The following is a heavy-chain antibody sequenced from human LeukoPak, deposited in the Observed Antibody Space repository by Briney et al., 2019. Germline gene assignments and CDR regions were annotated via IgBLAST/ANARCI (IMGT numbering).Heavy chain of an antibody. CDR3: ARVKGTERDY. CDR2: IKQDASEK. V-gene: IGHV3-7*01. D-gene: IGHD3/OR15-3a*01. J-gene: IGHJ4*02. Sequence: GGSLRLSCAASGFTFSNFWMSWVRQAPGKGLEWVANIKQDASEKYYVDSVKGRFSISRDNAKNSLYLQMNSLRVEDTAVYYCARVKGTERDYWGQGTLVTVSS. CDR1: GFTFSNFW.